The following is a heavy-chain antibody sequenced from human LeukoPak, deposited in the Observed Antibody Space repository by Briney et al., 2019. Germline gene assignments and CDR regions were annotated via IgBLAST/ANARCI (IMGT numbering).Heavy chain of an antibody. V-gene: IGHV4-34*01. D-gene: IGHD6-19*01. Sequence: PETLSLTCAVYGGSFSGYYWSWIRQPPGKGLEWIGEINHSGSTNYNPSLKSRVTISVDTSKNQFSLKLSSVTAADTAVYYCARGWGAVAGFDYWGQGTLVTVSS. J-gene: IGHJ4*02. CDR2: INHSGST. CDR1: GGSFSGYY. CDR3: ARGWGAVAGFDY.